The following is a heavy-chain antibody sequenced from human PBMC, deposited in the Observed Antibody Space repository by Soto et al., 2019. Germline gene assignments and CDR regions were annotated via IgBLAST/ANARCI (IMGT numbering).Heavy chain of an antibody. CDR2: INHSGST. V-gene: IGHV4-34*01. CDR1: GGSFSGYY. D-gene: IGHD3-3*01. CDR3: ERRGVFGVVIHPKYYFDY. J-gene: IGHJ4*02. Sequence: SETLSLTCAVYGGSFSGYYWSWIRQPPGKGLEWIGEINHSGSTNYNPSLKSRVTISVDTSKNQFSLKLSSVTAADTAVYYCERRGVFGVVIHPKYYFDYWGQGTLVTVSS.